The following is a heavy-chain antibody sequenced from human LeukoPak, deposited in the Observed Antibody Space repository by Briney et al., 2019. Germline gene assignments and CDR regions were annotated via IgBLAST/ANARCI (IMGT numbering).Heavy chain of an antibody. V-gene: IGHV7-4-1*02. CDR1: GYTFNNYA. D-gene: IGHD6-6*01. Sequence: ASVKVSCKASGYTFNNYAMNWVRQAPGQGLEWMGWINTNTGNPTYAQGFTGRFIFSFDTSVSTAYLQISSLKAEDTAIHYCARVGRPFYYYYMDVWGKGTTVTVSS. CDR3: ARVGRPFYYYYMDV. CDR2: INTNTGNP. J-gene: IGHJ6*03.